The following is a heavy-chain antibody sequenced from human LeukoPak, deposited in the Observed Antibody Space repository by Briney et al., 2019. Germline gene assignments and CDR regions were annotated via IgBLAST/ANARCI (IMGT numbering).Heavy chain of an antibody. CDR2: ISYDGSNK. J-gene: IGHJ4*02. CDR1: GFTFSSYG. CDR3: AKGGFKQY. D-gene: IGHD1/OR15-1a*01. V-gene: IGHV3-30*18. Sequence: GGSLRLSCAASGFTFSSYGMHWVRQAPGKGLEWVAVISYDGSNKYYADSVKGRFTISRDNSKNTLYLQMNSLRAEDTAVYYCAKGGFKQYWGQGTLVTVSS.